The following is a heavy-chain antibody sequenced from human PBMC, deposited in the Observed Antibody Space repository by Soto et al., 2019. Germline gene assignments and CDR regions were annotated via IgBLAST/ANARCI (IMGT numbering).Heavy chain of an antibody. V-gene: IGHV3-23*01. Sequence: EVQLLASGGGLAQPGGSMSLSCAASGFTFSRHPMSWVRQAPGKGLAWVSSIGSNGIATYYADSVTGRFPISRDSARNTLSLQGNSLRAEDTAVYFCVRGALTSSFDYWGQGTLVTVSS. J-gene: IGHJ4*02. CDR3: VRGALTSSFDY. D-gene: IGHD2-2*01. CDR1: GFTFSRHP. CDR2: IGSNGIAT.